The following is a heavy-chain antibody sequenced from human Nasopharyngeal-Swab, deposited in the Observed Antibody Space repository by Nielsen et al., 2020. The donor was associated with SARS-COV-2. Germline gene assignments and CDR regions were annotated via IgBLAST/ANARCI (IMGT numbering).Heavy chain of an antibody. CDR3: ATPYSSSWYWYFDY. D-gene: IGHD6-13*01. J-gene: IGHJ4*02. CDR1: GGSTSSSSYY. CDR2: IYYSGST. Sequence: SETLSLTCTVSGGSTSSSSYYWGWIRQPPGKGLEWIGSIYYSGSTYYNPSLKSRVTISVDTSKNQFSLKLSSVTAADTAVYYCATPYSSSWYWYFDYWGQGTLVTVSS. V-gene: IGHV4-39*01.